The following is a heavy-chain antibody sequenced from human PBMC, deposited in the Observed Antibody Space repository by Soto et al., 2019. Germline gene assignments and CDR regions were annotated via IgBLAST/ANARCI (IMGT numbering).Heavy chain of an antibody. CDR1: GGSISSSSYY. CDR3: ARVVAAQYYYYGMDV. CDR2: IYYSGST. V-gene: IGHV4-39*01. J-gene: IGHJ6*02. D-gene: IGHD2-15*01. Sequence: SETLSLTCTVSGGSISSSSYYWGWIRQPPGKGLEWIGSIYYSGSTYYNPSLKSRVTISVDTSKNQFSLKLSSVTAADAAVYYCARVVAAQYYYYGMDVWGQGTTVTVSS.